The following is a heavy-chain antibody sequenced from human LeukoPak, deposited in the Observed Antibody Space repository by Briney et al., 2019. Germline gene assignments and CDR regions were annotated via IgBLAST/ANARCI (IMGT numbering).Heavy chain of an antibody. CDR1: GGSISSGGYY. CDR2: IYYSGST. J-gene: IGHJ4*02. Sequence: PSQTLSLTCTVSGGSISSGGYYWSWIRQHPGKGLEWIGYIYYSGSTYYNPSLKSRVTISVDTSKNQFSLKLSSVTAADTAVYYCARGRIGCCRFDYWGQGTLVTVSS. D-gene: IGHD2-15*01. V-gene: IGHV4-31*03. CDR3: ARGRIGCCRFDY.